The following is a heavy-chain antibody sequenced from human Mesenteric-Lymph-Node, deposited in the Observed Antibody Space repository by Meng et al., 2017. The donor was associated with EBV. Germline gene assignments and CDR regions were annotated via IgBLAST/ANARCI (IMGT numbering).Heavy chain of an antibody. V-gene: IGHV6-1*01. Sequence: QVQLQQSGPGLVKPSQTLPLPCFISGDSVSSSSAAWTWIRQSPSRGLEWLGRTYYRSKWYNDYAVFVKSRITINPDTSKNQFSLQLNSVTPEDTAVYYCARGATSVFDLWGRGTLVTVSS. CDR3: ARGATSVFDL. CDR1: GDSVSSSSAA. CDR2: TYYRSKWYN. J-gene: IGHJ2*01.